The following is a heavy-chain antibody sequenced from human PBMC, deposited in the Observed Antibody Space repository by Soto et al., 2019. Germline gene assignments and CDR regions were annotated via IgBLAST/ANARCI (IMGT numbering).Heavy chain of an antibody. CDR2: IYYSGST. Sequence: SETLSRTCTVSGGSISSYYWSWIRQPPGKGLEWIGYIYYSGSTNYNPSLKSRVTISVDTSKNQFSLKLSSVTAADTAVYYCARLQAGTYYDFWSGYSGVYYHYYMDVWGKGTTVTVSS. D-gene: IGHD3-3*01. J-gene: IGHJ6*03. CDR3: ARLQAGTYYDFWSGYSGVYYHYYMDV. V-gene: IGHV4-59*08. CDR1: GGSISSYY.